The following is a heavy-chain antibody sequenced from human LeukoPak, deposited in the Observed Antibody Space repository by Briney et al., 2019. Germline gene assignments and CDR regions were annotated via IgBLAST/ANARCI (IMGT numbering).Heavy chain of an antibody. Sequence: GGSLRLSCAAAGFTFSGYWMHWVRQAPGKGLVWVSRINTDGTTTNYADSVKGRFTISRDNAKNTLYLQMNSLRAEDTAVYYCARDVVADRTYWGQGTLVTVSS. CDR3: ARDVVADRTY. CDR2: INTDGTTT. D-gene: IGHD2-21*01. V-gene: IGHV3-74*01. CDR1: GFTFSGYW. J-gene: IGHJ4*02.